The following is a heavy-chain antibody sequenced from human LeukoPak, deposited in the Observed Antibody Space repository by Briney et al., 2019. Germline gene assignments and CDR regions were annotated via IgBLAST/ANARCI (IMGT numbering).Heavy chain of an antibody. CDR3: ASTNYYDSSGYYYPNDPEYFQH. D-gene: IGHD3-22*01. V-gene: IGHV4-39*07. Sequence: PSETLSLTCTVSGGSISSSSYYWGWIRQPPGKGLEWIGSIYYSESTYYNPSLKSRVTISVDTSKNQFSLKLSSVTAADTAVYYCASTNYYDSSGYYYPNDPEYFQHWGQGTLVTVSS. CDR2: IYYSEST. CDR1: GGSISSSSYY. J-gene: IGHJ1*01.